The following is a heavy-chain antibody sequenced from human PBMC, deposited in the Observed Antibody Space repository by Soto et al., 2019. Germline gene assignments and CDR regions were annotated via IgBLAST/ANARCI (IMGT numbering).Heavy chain of an antibody. Sequence: QVQLLESGGGLVKPGGSLRLSCAAFGFIFRDFYMSWIRQVPGKGLEWLSKISSSSSSTDYADSVKGRFTISRDNAKNSLYLQMSSLRAEDTAVYYCARDRGGGSIFGGHYGMDVWGQGTTVTVSS. V-gene: IGHV3-11*06. CDR3: ARDRGGGSIFGGHYGMDV. J-gene: IGHJ6*02. D-gene: IGHD3-3*01. CDR2: ISSSSSST. CDR1: GFIFRDFY.